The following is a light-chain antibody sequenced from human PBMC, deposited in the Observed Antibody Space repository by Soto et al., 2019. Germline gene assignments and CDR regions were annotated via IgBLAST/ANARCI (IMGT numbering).Light chain of an antibody. CDR2: AAS. J-gene: IGKJ3*01. CDR1: QGIRND. Sequence: AIQMTQSPSSLSASVGDRVTITCRASQGIRNDLAWYQQKPGKAPKLLIYAASTLQSGVPSRFSGSGSGTDFTLTISSLQPEDFATYYCLQDHNFLTFGPGTRLDIK. CDR3: LQDHNFLT. V-gene: IGKV1-6*01.